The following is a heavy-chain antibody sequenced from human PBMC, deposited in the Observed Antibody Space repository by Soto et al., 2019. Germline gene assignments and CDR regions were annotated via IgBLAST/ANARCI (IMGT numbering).Heavy chain of an antibody. CDR1: GYTFTRYA. D-gene: IGHD2-21*02. J-gene: IGHJ4*02. CDR2: INAGSGSS. Sequence: SVKVSCKASGYTFTRYAIHWVRQAPGQGLEWMGWINAGSGSSRYGQNSQGRVTITRDTSASTAYMELNSLVFEDTGVYFCARERAVSANFFDYWGQGTLVTVSS. CDR3: ARERAVSANFFDY. V-gene: IGHV1-3*01.